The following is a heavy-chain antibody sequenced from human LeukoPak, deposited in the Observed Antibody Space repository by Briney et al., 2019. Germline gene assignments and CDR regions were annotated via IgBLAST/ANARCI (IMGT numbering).Heavy chain of an antibody. J-gene: IGHJ4*02. Sequence: ASVKVSCKASGYTFTSYGISWVRQAPGQGLEWMGGISAHNGNTNYAQKLQGRVTMTTDTSTSTAYMELRSLRSDDTAVYYCAKDRRWNGDYVSTPDYWGQGTLVTVSS. CDR3: AKDRRWNGDYVSTPDY. CDR2: ISAHNGNT. V-gene: IGHV1-18*01. D-gene: IGHD4-17*01. CDR1: GYTFTSYG.